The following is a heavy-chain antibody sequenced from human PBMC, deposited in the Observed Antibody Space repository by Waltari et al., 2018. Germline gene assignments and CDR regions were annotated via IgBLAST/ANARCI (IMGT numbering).Heavy chain of an antibody. V-gene: IGHV1-69-2*01. D-gene: IGHD2-21*01. CDR3: AVVVDAMPYNWFDP. J-gene: IGHJ5*02. Sequence: EVELVQSGAEGKKPGATVKISCKVAGCTFTDYYMHWVEQPPGKGCEWMGLAVPEDGETIYAEKFPGRVTTTADTQTATAYMELSRLRPEDTAVYYCAVVVDAMPYNWFDPWGKGTLVPVSS. CDR1: GCTFTDYY. CDR2: AVPEDGET.